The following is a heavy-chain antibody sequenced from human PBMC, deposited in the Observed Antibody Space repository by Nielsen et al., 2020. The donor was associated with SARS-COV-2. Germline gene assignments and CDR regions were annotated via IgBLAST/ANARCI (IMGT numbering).Heavy chain of an antibody. V-gene: IGHV1-69*13. Sequence: SVKVSCKAPGGTLFTYAINWVRQAPGQGLEWMGGIMATFGAANYAHKFQGRVTITADVSTSTAYMEFNSLRSEDTAIYYCARGGYSNSYRFDYWGQGTLLPFSS. CDR2: IMATFGAA. CDR1: GGTLFTYA. D-gene: IGHD4-23*01. J-gene: IGHJ4*02. CDR3: ARGGYSNSYRFDY.